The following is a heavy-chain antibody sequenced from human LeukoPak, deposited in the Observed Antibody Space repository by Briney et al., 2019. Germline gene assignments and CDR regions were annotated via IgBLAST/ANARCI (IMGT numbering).Heavy chain of an antibody. CDR3: ARGHFDFDC. J-gene: IGHJ4*02. CDR1: GFTFSSYD. V-gene: IGHV3-48*04. Sequence: GGSLRLSCAASGFTFSSYDMSWVRQAPGKGLEWISYITGTSKTIYFADSVKGRFTISRDNAKNSLYLQMSSLRAEDTAVYYCARGHFDFDCWGQGTLVTVSS. CDR2: ITGTSKTI.